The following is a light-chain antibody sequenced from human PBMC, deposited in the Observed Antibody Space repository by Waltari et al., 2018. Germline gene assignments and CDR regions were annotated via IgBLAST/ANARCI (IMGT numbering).Light chain of an antibody. CDR3: QVWDSTSDHWV. V-gene: IGLV3-21*02. J-gene: IGLJ3*02. CDR1: KIGTYH. Sequence: SYVLTQPPSVSVAPGQTARITCGGNKIGTYHVLWYQQKPGQAPVLVVYDDTDRPSGIPERLSGSNAGNTATLTISRVEAGDEADYHCQVWDSTSDHWVFGGGTKLTVL. CDR2: DDT.